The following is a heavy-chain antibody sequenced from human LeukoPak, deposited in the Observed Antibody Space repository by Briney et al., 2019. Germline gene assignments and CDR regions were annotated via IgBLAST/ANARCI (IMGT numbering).Heavy chain of an antibody. CDR1: GFTFSSYW. CDR3: ARGSSFGLRNIDY. Sequence: GGSLRLSCAASGFTFSSYWMSWVRQAPGKGLEWVANIKQDGSDKYYVDSVKGRFTISRDNAKNSLYLQMNSLRAEDTAVYYCARGSSFGLRNIDYWGQGTLVTVSS. J-gene: IGHJ4*02. V-gene: IGHV3-7*01. CDR2: IKQDGSDK. D-gene: IGHD5-12*01.